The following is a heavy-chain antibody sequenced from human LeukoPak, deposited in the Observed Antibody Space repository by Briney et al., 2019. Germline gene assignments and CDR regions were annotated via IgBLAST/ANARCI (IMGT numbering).Heavy chain of an antibody. CDR2: IYYSGST. CDR1: GGSISSSSYY. CDR3: ARHVGSGVVPAAPFDY. V-gene: IGHV4-39*01. Sequence: PSQTLSLTCTVSGGSISSSSYYWGWIRQPPGKGLEWIGSIYYSGSTYYNPSLKSRVTISVDTSKNQFSLKLSSVTAADTAVYYCARHVGSGVVPAAPFDYWGQGTLVTVSS. J-gene: IGHJ4*02. D-gene: IGHD2-2*01.